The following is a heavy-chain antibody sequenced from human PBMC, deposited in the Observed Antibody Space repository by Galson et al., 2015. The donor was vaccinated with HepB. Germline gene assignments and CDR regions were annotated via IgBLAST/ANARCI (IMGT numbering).Heavy chain of an antibody. J-gene: IGHJ4*02. CDR3: ARGVRFLVRGMGKFDY. CDR2: ISAYNGNT. V-gene: IGHV1-18*01. CDR1: GYTFTSYG. D-gene: IGHD3-10*01. Sequence: SVKVSCKASGYTFTSYGISWVRQAPGQGLEWMGWISAYNGNTNYAQKLQGRVTMTTDTSTSTAYMELRSLRSDGTAVYYCARGVRFLVRGMGKFDYWGQGTLVTVSS.